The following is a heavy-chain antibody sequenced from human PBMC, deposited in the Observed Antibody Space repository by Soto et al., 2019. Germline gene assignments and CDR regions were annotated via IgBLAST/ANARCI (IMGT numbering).Heavy chain of an antibody. Sequence: SETLSLTCTVSGGSISSGGYYWSWIRQHPWKGLEWIGYIYYSGSTYYNPSLKSRVTISVDTSKNQFSLKLSSVTAADTAVYYCARDHSGQRYNWFDPWGQGTMVTVFS. V-gene: IGHV4-31*03. D-gene: IGHD2-15*01. CDR3: ARDHSGQRYNWFDP. CDR2: IYYSGST. CDR1: GGSISSGGYY. J-gene: IGHJ5*02.